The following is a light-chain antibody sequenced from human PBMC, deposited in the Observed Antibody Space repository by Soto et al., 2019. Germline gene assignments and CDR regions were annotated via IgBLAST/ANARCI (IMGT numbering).Light chain of an antibody. CDR2: SNN. CDR1: SSNIGSNT. CDR3: AAWDDSLNGPV. J-gene: IGLJ1*01. Sequence: QTVVTQPPSASGTPGQRVTISCSGSSSNIGSNTVNWYQQLPGTAPKLLIHSNNQRPSGVPDRFSGSKSGTSASLAISGLQSEDEADYSCAAWDDSLNGPVFGTGTKVTVL. V-gene: IGLV1-44*01.